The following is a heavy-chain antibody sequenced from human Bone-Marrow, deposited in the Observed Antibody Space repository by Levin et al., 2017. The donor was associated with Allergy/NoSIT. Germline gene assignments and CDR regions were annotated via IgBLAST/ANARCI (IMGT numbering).Heavy chain of an antibody. J-gene: IGHJ4*02. D-gene: IGHD3-16*01. CDR2: VNWNSGSI. Sequence: SLKISCAASGFTFDDCAMHWVRQAPGKGLEWVSGVNWNSGSIGYADSVKGRFIISRDNAKNSLFLQMDTLRPEDTALYFCVKAAYGTGGGFDYWGQGTQVTVSS. V-gene: IGHV3-9*01. CDR1: GFTFDDCA. CDR3: VKAAYGTGGGFDY.